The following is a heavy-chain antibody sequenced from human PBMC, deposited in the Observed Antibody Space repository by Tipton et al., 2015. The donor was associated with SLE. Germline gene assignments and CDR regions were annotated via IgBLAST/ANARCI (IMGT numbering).Heavy chain of an antibody. CDR1: GYSISSAYY. J-gene: IGHJ2*01. CDR3: AKADGVLGSQVPYWYFDL. V-gene: IGHV4-38-2*02. Sequence: TLSLTCTVSGYSISSAYYWGWIRQPPGKGLEWIGSIYHSGSTYYTPSLKSRVTISLDMSKNQFFLTLTSVTAADTAVYYCAKADGVLGSQVPYWYFDLWGRGTLVTVSS. CDR2: IYHSGST. D-gene: IGHD2-8*02.